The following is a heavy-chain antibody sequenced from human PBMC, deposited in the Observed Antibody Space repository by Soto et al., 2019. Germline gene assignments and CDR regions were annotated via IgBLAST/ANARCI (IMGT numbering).Heavy chain of an antibody. V-gene: IGHV4-59*08. CDR1: GGSISSYY. Sequence: SETLSLTCTVSGGSISSYYWSWIRQPPGAGLEWIGFLFYSGSTNYNPSLKSRVTISVDTSKNQFSLKLSSVTAADTAVYYCARQGDNSGCENWFDPWGQGTLVPVSS. CDR2: LFYSGST. D-gene: IGHD6-19*01. J-gene: IGHJ5*02. CDR3: ARQGDNSGCENWFDP.